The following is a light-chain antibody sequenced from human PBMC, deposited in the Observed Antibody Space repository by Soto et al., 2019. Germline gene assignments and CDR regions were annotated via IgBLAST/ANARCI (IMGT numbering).Light chain of an antibody. V-gene: IGLV4-69*01. J-gene: IGLJ1*01. CDR1: SGHSSYA. Sequence: QLVLTQSPSASASLGASVKLTCTLSSGHSSYAIAWHQQQPEKGTRYLMKLNSDGSHRKGDGIPDRFSGTSSGAERYLIISSLHSEDEADYYCQTWGTGIHVFGTGTKVTVL. CDR3: QTWGTGIHV. CDR2: LNSDGSH.